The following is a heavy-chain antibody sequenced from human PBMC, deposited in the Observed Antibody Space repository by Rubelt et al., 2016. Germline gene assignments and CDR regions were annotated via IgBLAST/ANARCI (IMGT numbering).Heavy chain of an antibody. Sequence: EVQLLESGGGLVQPGGSLRLSCGASGFTFGSYWMSWVRQAPGKGLEWVANIKQDGSEKYYVDSVKGRFTISRDNTKNSLYLQMNSLRAEDTAVYYCAREAAAGTDYWGQGTLVTVSS. CDR2: IKQDGSEK. V-gene: IGHV3-7*03. CDR1: GFTFGSYW. CDR3: AREAAAGTDY. J-gene: IGHJ4*02. D-gene: IGHD6-13*01.